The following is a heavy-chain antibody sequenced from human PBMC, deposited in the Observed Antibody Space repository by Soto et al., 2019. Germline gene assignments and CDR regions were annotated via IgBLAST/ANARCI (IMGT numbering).Heavy chain of an antibody. V-gene: IGHV1-18*01. CDR3: AREGSYGWYDC. CDR1: GYTFSSHG. D-gene: IGHD2-15*01. Sequence: QVQLVQSGAEVRKPGASVKVSCKASGYTFSSHGIIWVRQAPGQGLEWMGWSSGYNGNAKYAQRFQGRVTMTTDTSTSTVYMDLRSVGSDDSAVYYCAREGSYGWYDCWGQGTLVSVSS. CDR2: SSGYNGNA. J-gene: IGHJ5*01.